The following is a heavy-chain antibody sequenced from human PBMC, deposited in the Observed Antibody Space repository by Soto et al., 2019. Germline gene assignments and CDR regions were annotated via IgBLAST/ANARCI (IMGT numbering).Heavy chain of an antibody. V-gene: IGHV4-39*02. D-gene: IGHD5-12*01. CDR2: IFYNGRT. J-gene: IGHJ5*02. CDR3: ARGGFSAVHESDWFDP. CDR1: GGSISSPTYY. Sequence: QVPLQEPGPGLVKPSETLSLTCSVSGGSISSPTYYWGWVRRAPGGGPEWIGNIFYNGRTDYNPSLQSRVTISVDTSKNQFSLRLASVTAADTAVYYCARGGFSAVHESDWFDPWGHGTLVTVS.